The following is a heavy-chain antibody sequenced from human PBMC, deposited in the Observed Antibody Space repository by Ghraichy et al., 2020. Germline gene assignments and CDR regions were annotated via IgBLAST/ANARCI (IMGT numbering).Heavy chain of an antibody. CDR1: GDSISSGSISRGGSS. J-gene: IGHJ5*01. Sequence: SDTLSLTCAVSGDSISSGSISRGGSSWSWIRQPPGKGLEWIGYIYESGSTFYNPSLKSRVSFSLDRSKNQFSLSLTSVTAADTAVYYCAREAGGYDTDWFDPWGQGILVTVSS. CDR3: AREAGGYDTDWFDP. D-gene: IGHD5-12*01. CDR2: IYESGST. V-gene: IGHV4-30-2*01.